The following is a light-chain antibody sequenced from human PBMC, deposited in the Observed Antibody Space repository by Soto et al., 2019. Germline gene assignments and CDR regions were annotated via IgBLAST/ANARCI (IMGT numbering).Light chain of an antibody. Sequence: DIQMTQSPSSLSASVGDRVTITCRASQSISSYLNWYQQKPGKAPKLLIYAASSLQSGVPSRFSGSGPGTDFTLTISSLQPEDFATYYCQQSYSTPITSGQGTGLEIK. CDR3: QQSYSTPIT. J-gene: IGKJ5*01. CDR1: QSISSY. CDR2: AAS. V-gene: IGKV1-39*01.